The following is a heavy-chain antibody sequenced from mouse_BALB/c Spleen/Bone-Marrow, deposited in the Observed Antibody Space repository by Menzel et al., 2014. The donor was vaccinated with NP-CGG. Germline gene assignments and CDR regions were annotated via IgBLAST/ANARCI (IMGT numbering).Heavy chain of an antibody. D-gene: IGHD1-1*01. V-gene: IGHV4-1*02. CDR3: ARPDYYGYLNY. J-gene: IGHJ2*01. Sequence: EVQLVESGGGLVQPGGSLKLSCAASGFDFSRYWMSWVRQAPGKGLGWIGEINPDSRTINYSPSLKDKFIISRDNAKNTLYLRLNKVRSEDTALYYCARPDYYGYLNYWGQGTTLTVSS. CDR1: GFDFSRYW. CDR2: INPDSRTI.